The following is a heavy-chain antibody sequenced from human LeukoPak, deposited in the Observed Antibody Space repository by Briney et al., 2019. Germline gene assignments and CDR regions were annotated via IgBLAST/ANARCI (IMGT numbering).Heavy chain of an antibody. J-gene: IGHJ6*03. CDR1: GFTFGDYS. CDR3: TRARGSSSSWYDYYYYYMDV. Sequence: GGSLRLSCTASGFTFGDYSMNWVRQAPGQGLEWVGFIRSKAYGGTTEYAASVKGRFTISRDDSKSIAYLQMNSLKTEDTAVYYCTRARGSSSSWYDYYYYYMDVWGKGTTVTISS. V-gene: IGHV3-49*04. CDR2: IRSKAYGGTT. D-gene: IGHD6-13*01.